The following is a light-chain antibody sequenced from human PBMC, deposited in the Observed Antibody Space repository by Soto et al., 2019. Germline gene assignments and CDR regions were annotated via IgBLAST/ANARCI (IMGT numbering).Light chain of an antibody. V-gene: IGLV1-40*01. CDR2: GNN. CDR3: QSYDSSLSGYV. J-gene: IGLJ1*01. Sequence: SALAQPPSLSAAPGHTGIISCSGSSSNPGAPYDVNWFRQLPGTVPRLLIYGNNNRPSGVPDRFSGSKYATSASLAITGLQAEDEADYYCQSYDSSLSGYVFGTGTKVTVL. CDR1: SSNPGAPYD.